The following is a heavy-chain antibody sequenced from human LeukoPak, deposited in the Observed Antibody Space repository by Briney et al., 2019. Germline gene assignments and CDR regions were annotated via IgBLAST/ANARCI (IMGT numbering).Heavy chain of an antibody. D-gene: IGHD3-3*01. CDR1: GFTFSSYS. CDR3: ARDYNDFWSGYYSGRDYYMDV. CDR2: ISSSSSTI. Sequence: PGGSLRLSCAASGFTFSSYSMNWVRQAPGKGLEWVSYISSSSSTIYYADSVKGRFTISRDNAKNTLYLQMNSLRAEDTAVYYCARDYNDFWSGYYSGRDYYMDVWGKGATVTVSS. V-gene: IGHV3-48*04. J-gene: IGHJ6*03.